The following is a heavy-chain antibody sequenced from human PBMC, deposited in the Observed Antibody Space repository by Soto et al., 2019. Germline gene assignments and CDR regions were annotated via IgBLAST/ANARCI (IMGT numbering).Heavy chain of an antibody. D-gene: IGHD4-4*01. V-gene: IGHV3-33*01. CDR1: GFTFNRHA. CDR3: ARGTTVTDFLMYA. Sequence: PGGSLRLSCAASGFTFNRHAIQWVRQTPGKGLEWVAGIWYDGSNKYYADSVKGRFTISRDNSKNTVYLQMDSLRAEDTAVFYCARGTTVTDFLMYAWGTGTTVTVYS. CDR2: IWYDGSNK. J-gene: IGHJ6*03.